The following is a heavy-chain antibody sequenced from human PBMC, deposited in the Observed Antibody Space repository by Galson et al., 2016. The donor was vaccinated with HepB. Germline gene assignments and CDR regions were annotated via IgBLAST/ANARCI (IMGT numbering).Heavy chain of an antibody. D-gene: IGHD3-10*01. V-gene: IGHV3-23*01. CDR3: ASLGSGSFRWYFYGMEV. J-gene: IGHJ6*04. CDR1: GFTFSNLA. Sequence: SLRLSCAASGFTFSNLAMTWVRQAPGKGLEWISGISGKGDSTYYADSEKGRFTVSRDNSKNTLHMHMNSLRVDDTAVYYRASLGSGSFRWYFYGMEVWGRGTTVTVPS. CDR2: ISGKGDST.